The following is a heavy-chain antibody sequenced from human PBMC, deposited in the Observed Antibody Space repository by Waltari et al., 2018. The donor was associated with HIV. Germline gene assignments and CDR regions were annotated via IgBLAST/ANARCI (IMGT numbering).Heavy chain of an antibody. CDR2: ISADNGNT. J-gene: IGHJ4*02. V-gene: IGHV1-18*01. CDR1: GYTFTIYG. Sequence: QVQLVQSGAEVKKPEASVKVPCKASGYTFTIYGISWVRPPPGQGLEWMGWISADNGNTNYAQKLQGRVTMTTDTSTSTAYMELRSLRSDDTAVYYCARDRNTAHGGPIDYWGQGTLVTVSS. D-gene: IGHD5-18*01. CDR3: ARDRNTAHGGPIDY.